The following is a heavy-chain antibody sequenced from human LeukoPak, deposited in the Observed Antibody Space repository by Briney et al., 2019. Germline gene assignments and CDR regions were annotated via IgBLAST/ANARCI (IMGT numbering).Heavy chain of an antibody. CDR3: ARDPGANYFDH. J-gene: IGHJ4*02. D-gene: IGHD7-27*01. CDR1: GYTFTSYG. CDR2: VNPNSGVT. Sequence: ASVKVSCKTSGYTFTSYGINWVRQAPGQGLEWMGWVNPNSGVTNYAQKFQGRVTMAGDPSINTAYMELRWLRSDDTANYYCARDPGANYFDHWGQGTPVTVSS. V-gene: IGHV1-2*02.